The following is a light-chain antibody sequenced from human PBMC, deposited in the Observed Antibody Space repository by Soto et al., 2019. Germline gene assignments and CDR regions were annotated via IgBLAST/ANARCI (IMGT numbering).Light chain of an antibody. J-gene: IGKJ1*01. CDR2: GAS. V-gene: IGKV3-15*01. CDR1: QSVSSN. CDR3: QQYNNWPRT. Sequence: EIVMTQSLATLSVSPGERATLSCRASQSVSSNLAWYQQRPGQAPRLLIYGASTRATGIPSRSSGSGSGTEFTLTISSLQSEDFAVYYCQQYNNWPRTFGRGTKVDIK.